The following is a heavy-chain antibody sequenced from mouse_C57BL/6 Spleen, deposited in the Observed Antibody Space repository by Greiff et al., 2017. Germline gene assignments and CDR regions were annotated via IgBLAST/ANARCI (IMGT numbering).Heavy chain of an antibody. CDR2: IDPEDGET. Sequence: VHVKQSGAELVKPGASVKLSCTASGFNIKDYYMHWVKQRTEQGLEWIGRIDPEDGETKYAPKFQGKATITADTSSNTAYLQLSSLTSEDTAVYYCARSITTVVGPFAYWGQGTLVTVSA. D-gene: IGHD1-1*01. CDR1: GFNIKDYY. CDR3: ARSITTVVGPFAY. V-gene: IGHV14-2*01. J-gene: IGHJ3*01.